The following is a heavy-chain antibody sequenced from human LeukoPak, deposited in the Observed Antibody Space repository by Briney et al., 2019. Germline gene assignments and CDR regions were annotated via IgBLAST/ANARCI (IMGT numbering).Heavy chain of an antibody. CDR1: GYTFTGNY. CDR3: ARGGATVVGTRADWFDA. J-gene: IGHJ5*02. D-gene: IGHD6-13*01. V-gene: IGHV1-2*02. Sequence: ASVKVSGTASGYTFTGNYLTWLRQAPGQGFEWMGWIDPTTGGTNFAQKFQGRVTMTRDTYINTVYMELTGLISDDTAVYYCARGGATVVGTRADWFDAWGQGTLVTVSS. CDR2: IDPTTGGT.